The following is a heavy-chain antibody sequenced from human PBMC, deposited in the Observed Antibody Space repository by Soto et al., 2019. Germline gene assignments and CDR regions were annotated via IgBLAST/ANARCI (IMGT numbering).Heavy chain of an antibody. D-gene: IGHD1-1*01. Sequence: SETLSLTCTVSGASISGFYWSWIRKSAGKGLEWIGRIYATGTTDYNPSLKSRVMMSVDTSKKQFSRKLRSVTAADTAVSYCGGDGTKTLRDWFDPWGQGISVTVSS. CDR2: IYATGTT. CDR3: GGDGTKTLRDWFDP. CDR1: GASISGFY. J-gene: IGHJ5*02. V-gene: IGHV4-4*07.